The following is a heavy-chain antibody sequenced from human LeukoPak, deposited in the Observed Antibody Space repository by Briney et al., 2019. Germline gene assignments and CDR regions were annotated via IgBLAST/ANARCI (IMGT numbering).Heavy chain of an antibody. CDR3: SRDAAISHSYYHYMAV. D-gene: IGHD3-9*01. CDR1: GFTFSSYA. J-gene: IGHJ6*03. Sequence: GGSVRLSCAASGFTFSSYAMHWVRQAPGKGLEYVSAINSNGGRTYYANSVKGRFTMSRDNSKNTVYLQMCSLRSEDMAVYYCSRDAAISHSYYHYMAVWGKGTTVTVSS. V-gene: IGHV3-64*01. CDR2: INSNGGRT.